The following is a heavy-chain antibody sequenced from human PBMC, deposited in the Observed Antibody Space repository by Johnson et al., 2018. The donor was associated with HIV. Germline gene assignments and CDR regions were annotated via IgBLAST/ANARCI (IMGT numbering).Heavy chain of an antibody. J-gene: IGHJ3*02. CDR2: ISYDGSNK. V-gene: IGHV3-30*19. Sequence: QVQLVESGGGVVQPGRSLRLSCAASGFTFSSYDMHWVRQAPGKGMDWVAFISYDGSNKYYADSVKGRFTISRDNSKNTLYLQMNSLRAEDTAVYYCARDRSRQLLLTSDAFDIWGQGTMVTVSS. CDR3: ARDRSRQLLLTSDAFDI. CDR1: GFTFSSYD. D-gene: IGHD2-15*01.